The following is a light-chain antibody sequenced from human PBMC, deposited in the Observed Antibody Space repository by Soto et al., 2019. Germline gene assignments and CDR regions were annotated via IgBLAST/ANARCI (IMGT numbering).Light chain of an antibody. CDR3: MQALQTPWT. V-gene: IGKV2-28*01. CDR2: LGS. Sequence: DIVMTQSPLSLPVPPGEPASISCRSSQSLLHSNGYNYLDWYLQKPGQSPQLLIYLGSNRASGVPDRFSGSGSGTDFTLKISRVEAEDVGVYYCMQALQTPWTFGQGTKVDIK. CDR1: QSLLHSNGYNY. J-gene: IGKJ1*01.